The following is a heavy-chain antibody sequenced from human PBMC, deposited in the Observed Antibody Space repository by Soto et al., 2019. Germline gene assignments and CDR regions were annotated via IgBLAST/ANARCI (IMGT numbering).Heavy chain of an antibody. D-gene: IGHD6-6*01. CDR3: AREYSSSSFYFDY. Sequence: GGSLRRSCAASGFTFSSYGMHWVRQAPGKGLEWVAVIWYDGSNKYYADSVKGRFTISRDNSKNTLYLQMNSLRAEDTAVYYCAREYSSSSFYFDYWGQGTLVTVSS. CDR2: IWYDGSNK. V-gene: IGHV3-33*01. CDR1: GFTFSSYG. J-gene: IGHJ4*02.